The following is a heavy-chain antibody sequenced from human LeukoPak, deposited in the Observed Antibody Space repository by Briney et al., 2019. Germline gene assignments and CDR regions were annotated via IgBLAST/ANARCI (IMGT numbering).Heavy chain of an antibody. Sequence: PGGSLTLSCAASGFIFSHYGMHWIRQAPGKGLEWVAFIRFDGVHEYYADSVKGRFTISRDNLKNMLYLKMNSLTSEDTGIYYCANPPAGTYTVDRDFWGQGTLVTVSS. D-gene: IGHD1-14*01. J-gene: IGHJ1*01. V-gene: IGHV3-30*02. CDR2: IRFDGVHE. CDR1: GFIFSHYG. CDR3: ANPPAGTYTVDRDF.